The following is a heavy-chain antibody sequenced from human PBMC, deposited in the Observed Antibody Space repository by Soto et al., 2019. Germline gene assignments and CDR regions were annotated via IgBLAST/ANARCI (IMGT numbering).Heavy chain of an antibody. Sequence: EVQLAESGGGLVQPGGSLRLSCVASGFSFSSYTMSWVRQAPGKGLEWVAKMKEDGSDENYVDSVKGRFTISRDNAKNSVYLQMNSLRVEDTAVYYCGRGGLGRVDAWGQGTLVTVSS. CDR2: MKEDGSDE. J-gene: IGHJ5*02. CDR1: GFSFSSYT. D-gene: IGHD3-16*01. V-gene: IGHV3-7*01. CDR3: GRGGLGRVDA.